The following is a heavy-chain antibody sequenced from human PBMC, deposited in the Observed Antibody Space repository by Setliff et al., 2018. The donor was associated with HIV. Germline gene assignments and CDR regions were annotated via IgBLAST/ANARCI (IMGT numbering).Heavy chain of an antibody. CDR2: ISAYNGNT. Sequence: RASVNVSCKASGYTFTSYGISWVRQAPGQGLEWMGWISAYNGNTNYAQKLQGRVTMTTDTSTSTAYMELRSLRSDDTAVYYCARDEGFDSSGYYLGTFDYWGQGTLVTVSS. D-gene: IGHD3-22*01. CDR3: ARDEGFDSSGYYLGTFDY. CDR1: GYTFTSYG. J-gene: IGHJ4*02. V-gene: IGHV1-18*01.